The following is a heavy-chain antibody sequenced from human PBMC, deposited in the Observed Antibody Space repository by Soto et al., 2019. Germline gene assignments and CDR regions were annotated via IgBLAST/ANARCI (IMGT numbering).Heavy chain of an antibody. V-gene: IGHV3-7*01. CDR3: ARDLLIFGVVIFDY. Sequence: GGSLRLSCAASGFTFSSYWMSWVRQAPGKGLEWVANIKQDGSEKYYVDSVKGRFTIPRDNAKNSLYLQMNSLRAEDTAVYYCARDLLIFGVVIFDYWGQGTLVTVSS. D-gene: IGHD3-3*01. J-gene: IGHJ4*02. CDR2: IKQDGSEK. CDR1: GFTFSSYW.